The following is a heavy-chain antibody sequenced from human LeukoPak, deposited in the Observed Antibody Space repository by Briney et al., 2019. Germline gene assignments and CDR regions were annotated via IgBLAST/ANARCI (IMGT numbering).Heavy chain of an antibody. D-gene: IGHD4-23*01. J-gene: IGHJ5*01. V-gene: IGHV4-59*01. Sequence: SETLSLTCTVSGGSISNFYWTWIRQSPGKGLEWIGYISYSGTTKYSPSLKSRVTMSLDTSKNQFSLKLNSVTAADTAVYYCARNHGGWFDSWGQGTLVTVSP. CDR2: ISYSGTT. CDR3: ARNHGGWFDS. CDR1: GGSISNFY.